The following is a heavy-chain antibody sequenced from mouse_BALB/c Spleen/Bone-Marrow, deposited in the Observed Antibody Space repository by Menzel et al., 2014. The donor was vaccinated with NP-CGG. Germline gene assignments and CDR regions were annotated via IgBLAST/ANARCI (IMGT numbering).Heavy chain of an antibody. D-gene: IGHD4-1*01. CDR3: AKLGRSYCYFDV. Sequence: QVQLQQSGPGLVAPSQSLSITCTVSGFSLTDYGVSWIRQPPGKGLEWLGVIWGGGSTYYNSALKSRLSISKDNSKSQVFLKVNSLQTVDTAMYYCAKLGRSYCYFDVWGAGTTVTVSS. J-gene: IGHJ1*01. CDR2: IWGGGST. V-gene: IGHV2-6-5*01. CDR1: GFSLTDYG.